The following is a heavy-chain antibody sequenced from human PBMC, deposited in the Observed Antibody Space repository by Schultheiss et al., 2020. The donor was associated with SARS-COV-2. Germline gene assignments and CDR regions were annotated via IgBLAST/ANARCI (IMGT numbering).Heavy chain of an antibody. V-gene: IGHV3-66*02. D-gene: IGHD3-10*01. CDR2: IYSGDNT. J-gene: IGHJ6*02. Sequence: SCAASGFTVSSNYMSWVRQAPGKGLEWVSVIYSGDNTYYADSVKGRFTISRDNSKNTLYLQINSLRAEDTAVYYCARGRLWFGTRYYGMDVWGQGTGVNVS. CDR1: GFTVSSNY. CDR3: ARGRLWFGTRYYGMDV.